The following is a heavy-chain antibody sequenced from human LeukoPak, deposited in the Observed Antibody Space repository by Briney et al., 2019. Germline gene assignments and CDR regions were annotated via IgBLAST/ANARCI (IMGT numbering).Heavy chain of an antibody. Sequence: GGSLRLSCAASGFTVSSNYMSWVRQAPGKGLEWVSVIYSGGSTYYADSVKGRFTISRDNSKYTLYLQMNSLRAEDTAVYYCARVVEHYDSSGYYPDYWGQGTLVTVSS. CDR1: GFTVSSNY. J-gene: IGHJ4*02. V-gene: IGHV3-66*01. D-gene: IGHD3-22*01. CDR2: IYSGGST. CDR3: ARVVEHYDSSGYYPDY.